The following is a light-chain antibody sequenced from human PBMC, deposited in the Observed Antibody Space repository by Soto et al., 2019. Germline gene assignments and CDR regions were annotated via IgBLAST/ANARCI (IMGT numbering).Light chain of an antibody. Sequence: EIVLTQSPATLSLSPGERATLSCRASQSVSSYLAWYQQKPGQAPRLLIYDASSRATGIPARFSGSGSGTDCTLTISSLEPEDFAVYYCQQRSNWPPANTFGQGTKLEIK. CDR2: DAS. CDR3: QQRSNWPPANT. V-gene: IGKV3-11*01. J-gene: IGKJ2*01. CDR1: QSVSSY.